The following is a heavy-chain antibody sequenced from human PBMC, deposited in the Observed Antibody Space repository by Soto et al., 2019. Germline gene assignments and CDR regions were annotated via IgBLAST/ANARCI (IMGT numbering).Heavy chain of an antibody. CDR1: GFTFSNFA. CDR2: IYAGGTSK. V-gene: IGHV3-23*01. CDR3: AKDLIRGDGYEDPEY. J-gene: IGHJ4*02. D-gene: IGHD3-10*01. Sequence: GGTLRLSCEASGFTFSNFAMFWVRQARGKGLECVSTIYAGGTSKYYAASVKGPFTISRDNSSDTLFLQMDSLRCEDTAVYFCAKDLIRGDGYEDPEYWGQPTLVTVSS.